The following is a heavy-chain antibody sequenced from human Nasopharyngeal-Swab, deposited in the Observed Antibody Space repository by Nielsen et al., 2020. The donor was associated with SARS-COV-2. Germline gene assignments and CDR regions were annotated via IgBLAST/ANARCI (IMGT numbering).Heavy chain of an antibody. CDR1: GYNFTTYD. J-gene: IGHJ3*02. V-gene: IGHV1-8*01. CDR3: AREGSRYDYVWGSYRADAFDI. CDR2: MNPNGGNT. Sequence: ASVKVSCKASGYNFTTYDFNWVRQATGQGLEWMGWMNPNGGNTGYAQKFQGRVTMTRNTSISAAYMELSSLRSEDTAVYYCAREGSRYDYVWGSYRADAFDIWGQGTMVTVSS. D-gene: IGHD3-16*02.